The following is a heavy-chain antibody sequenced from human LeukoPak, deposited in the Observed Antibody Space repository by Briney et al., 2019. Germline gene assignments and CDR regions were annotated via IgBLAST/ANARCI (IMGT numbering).Heavy chain of an antibody. CDR2: IDSGNDQK. D-gene: IGHD3-3*01. Sequence: PGGSLRLSCAASGLTFSSHGMNWVRQAPGKGLEWVSFIDSGNDQKHYADPVKGRFTISRDNAKNSLHLQMDSLRTEDTAIYFCARDARVLEWSYYFDNWGQGTLVTVSS. V-gene: IGHV3-21*01. CDR3: ARDARVLEWSYYFDN. J-gene: IGHJ4*02. CDR1: GLTFSSHG.